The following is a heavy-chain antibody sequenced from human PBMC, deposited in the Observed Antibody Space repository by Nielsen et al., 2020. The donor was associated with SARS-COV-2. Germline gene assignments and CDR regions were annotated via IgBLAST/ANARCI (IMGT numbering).Heavy chain of an antibody. J-gene: IGHJ6*02. Sequence: GGSLRLSCKGSGYSFTSYWISWVRQMPGKGLEWMGRIDPSDSYTNYSPSFQGHVTISADKSISTAYLQWSSLKASDTAMYYCARQAGTVTTSYYYGMDVWGQGTTVTVSS. CDR2: IDPSDSYT. CDR3: ARQAGTVTTSYYYGMDV. CDR1: GYSFTSYW. D-gene: IGHD4-17*01. V-gene: IGHV5-10-1*01.